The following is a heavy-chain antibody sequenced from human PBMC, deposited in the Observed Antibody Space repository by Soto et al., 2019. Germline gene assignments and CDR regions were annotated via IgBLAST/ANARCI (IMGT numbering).Heavy chain of an antibody. CDR3: ARWFDP. Sequence: QLQLQESGSGLVKPSQTLSLTCAVSGCSISSGGYSWSWIRQPPGKGLEWIGYISHSGSTYYNPSLKSRVTIAGDRYKNQFSVKLSSVTAADTAVYYCARWFDPWGQGTLVTVSS. J-gene: IGHJ5*02. CDR1: GCSISSGGYS. CDR2: ISHSGST. V-gene: IGHV4-30-2*01.